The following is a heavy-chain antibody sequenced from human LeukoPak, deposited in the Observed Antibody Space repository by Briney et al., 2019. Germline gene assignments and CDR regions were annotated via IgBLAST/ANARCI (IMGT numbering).Heavy chain of an antibody. D-gene: IGHD6-19*01. J-gene: IGHJ6*02. CDR3: ARAGEDKGQWPIYYYYYGMDV. CDR1: GGSMTTHH. CDR2: VFDSGRT. Sequence: SETLSLTCTVSGGSMTTHHWNWIRQTPGKGLEWIGYVFDSGRTKVNPSLTSRVTLSTDTSKNQLSLRLSSVTAADTAVYYCARAGEDKGQWPIYYYYYGMDVWGQGTTVTVSS. V-gene: IGHV4-59*11.